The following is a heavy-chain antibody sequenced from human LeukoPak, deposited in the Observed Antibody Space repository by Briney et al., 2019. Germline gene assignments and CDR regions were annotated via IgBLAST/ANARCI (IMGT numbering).Heavy chain of an antibody. V-gene: IGHV4-34*01. CDR3: ARHLAYYDFWSGYSGDAFDI. CDR1: GGSFSGYY. Sequence: SETLSLTCAVYGGSFSGYYWSWIRQPPGEGLEWIGEINHSGSTNYNPSLKSRVTISVDTSKNQFSLKLSSVTAADTAVYYCARHLAYYDFWSGYSGDAFDIWGQGTMVTVSS. CDR2: INHSGST. J-gene: IGHJ3*02. D-gene: IGHD3-3*01.